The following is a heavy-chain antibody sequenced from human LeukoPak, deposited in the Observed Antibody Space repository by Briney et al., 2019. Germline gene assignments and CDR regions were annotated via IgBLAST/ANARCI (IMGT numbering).Heavy chain of an antibody. D-gene: IGHD3-22*01. J-gene: IGHJ4*02. V-gene: IGHV3-23*01. CDR1: GFTFSSYA. CDR2: ISGSGGST. CDR3: AKVVHRAYYYDSRFGY. Sequence: GGSLRLSCAASGFTFSSYAMSWVRPAPEKGLEWVSAISGSGGSTYYADSVKGRFTISRDNSKNTLYLKMNSLRAEDTAVYYCAKVVHRAYYYDSRFGYWGQGTLVTVSS.